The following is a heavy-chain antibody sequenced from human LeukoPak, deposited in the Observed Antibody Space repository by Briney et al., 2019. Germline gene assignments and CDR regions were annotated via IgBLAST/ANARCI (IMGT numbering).Heavy chain of an antibody. CDR1: GFTVSSNH. J-gene: IGHJ4*02. D-gene: IGHD2-2*01. V-gene: IGHV3-53*01. CDR2: IYSGGTT. Sequence: GGSLRLSCAASGFTVSSNHMGWVRQAPDKGLEWVSVIYSGGTTYYADSVKGRFTISRDISKNTVFLQMNSLRAEETAVYYCARNFGTSYNSWGQGILVTVSS. CDR3: ARNFGTSYNS.